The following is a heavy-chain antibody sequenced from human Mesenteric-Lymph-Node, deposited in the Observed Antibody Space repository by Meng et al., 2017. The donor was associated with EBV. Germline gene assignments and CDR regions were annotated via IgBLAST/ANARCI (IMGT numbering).Heavy chain of an antibody. CDR2: IYHNGDT. Sequence: RQVEGAGLVTPSGTLFLPCGVSGGSSISSNWWSWVRHSPGKGLEWMGQIYHNGDTNYHPSLKSRVLISVDKSKNQFFLRLNSVTAADTAVYYCGRDVQMATIWGQGTLVTVSS. D-gene: IGHD5-24*01. V-gene: IGHV4-4*02. CDR1: GGSSISSNW. CDR3: GRDVQMATI. J-gene: IGHJ4*02.